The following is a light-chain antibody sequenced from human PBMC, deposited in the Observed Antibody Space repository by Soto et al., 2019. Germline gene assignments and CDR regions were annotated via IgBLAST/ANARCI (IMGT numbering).Light chain of an antibody. CDR2: QDM. CDR3: QAWDSSTPVV. V-gene: IGLV3-1*01. CDR1: KLGDKY. J-gene: IGLJ2*01. Sequence: SYELTQPPSVSVSPGQTASISCSGDKLGDKYACWYQQKPGQSPVLVIYQDMKRPSGIPERFSSSNSGNTATLTISGTQAMEEADYYCQAWDSSTPVVFGGGTKLTVL.